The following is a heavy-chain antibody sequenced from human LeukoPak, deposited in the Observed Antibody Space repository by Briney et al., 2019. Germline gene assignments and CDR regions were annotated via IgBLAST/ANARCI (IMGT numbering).Heavy chain of an antibody. V-gene: IGHV4-39*07. J-gene: IGHJ4*02. CDR3: ARSSWFLEWLLAYYFDY. D-gene: IGHD3-3*01. CDR2: IYYSGST. Sequence: SETLSLTCTVSGDSISSISSSSFYWGWIRQPPGKGLEWIGSIYYSGSTYYNPSLKSRVTISVDTSKNQFSLKLSSVTAADTAVYYCARSSWFLEWLLAYYFDYWGQGTLVTVSS. CDR1: GDSISSISSSSFY.